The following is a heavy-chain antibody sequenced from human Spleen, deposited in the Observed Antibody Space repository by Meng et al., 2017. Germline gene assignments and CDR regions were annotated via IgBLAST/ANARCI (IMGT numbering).Heavy chain of an antibody. CDR1: GFKFSSYA. CDR2: LTGSGGTT. J-gene: IGHJ4*02. CDR3: ARDGVVPVGRLNS. V-gene: IGHV3-23*01. Sequence: EVQLLESGGGLVQPGGSLRLSCVVSGFKFSSYAMSWVRQAPGKSLEWVSGLTGSGGTTYYADSVKGRLTVSRDNSRNTLFLHLTSLRADDTGVYYCARDGVVPVGRLNSWGRGTLVTVSS. D-gene: IGHD1-26*01.